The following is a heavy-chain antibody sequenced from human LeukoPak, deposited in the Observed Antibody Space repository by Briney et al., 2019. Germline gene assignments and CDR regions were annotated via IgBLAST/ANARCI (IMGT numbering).Heavy chain of an antibody. CDR2: IRYDGSNK. V-gene: IGHV3-30*02. D-gene: IGHD3-3*01. CDR1: GFTFSSYG. Sequence: PGGSLRLSCAASGFTFSSYGMHWVRQAPGKGLEWVAFIRYDGSNKYYADSVKGRFTISRDNSKNTLYLQMNSLRAEDTAVYYCAKDSLVWSGYYSPYYFDYWGQGTLVTVSS. CDR3: AKDSLVWSGYYSPYYFDY. J-gene: IGHJ4*02.